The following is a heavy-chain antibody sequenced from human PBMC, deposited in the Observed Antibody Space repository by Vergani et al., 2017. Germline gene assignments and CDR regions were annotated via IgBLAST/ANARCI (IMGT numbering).Heavy chain of an antibody. CDR2: IYPGDSET. CDR1: GYSFTSYW. D-gene: IGHD6-6*01. CDR3: AGGRRYSSSTTPDFDY. J-gene: IGHJ4*02. Sequence: EVQLVQSGAEVKKPGESLKISCKGSGYSFTSYWIGWVRQMPGKGLEWMGIIYPGDSETRYSPSFQGQVTISADKSIRTAYLQWSSLKASDTAMYYCAGGRRYSSSTTPDFDYWGQGTLVTVSS. V-gene: IGHV5-51*01.